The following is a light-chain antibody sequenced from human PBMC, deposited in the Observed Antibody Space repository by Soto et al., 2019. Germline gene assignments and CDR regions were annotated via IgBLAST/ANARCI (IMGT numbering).Light chain of an antibody. Sequence: EIVLTQSPATLSVSPGERATLSCRASQSVSSNLAWYQQKPGQAPRLLIFGASTRATGIPARFSGSGSGTEFTRTISCLHSEDFAVYYCQQYGNWYTFGQGTKLEIK. CDR3: QQYGNWYT. CDR1: QSVSSN. CDR2: GAS. J-gene: IGKJ2*01. V-gene: IGKV3-15*01.